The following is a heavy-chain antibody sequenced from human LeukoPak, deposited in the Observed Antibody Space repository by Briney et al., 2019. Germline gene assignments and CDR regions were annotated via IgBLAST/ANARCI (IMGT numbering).Heavy chain of an antibody. Sequence: SETLSLTCTVSGGSISSYYWSWIQQPPGKGLEWIGYIYYSGSTNYNPSLKSRVTISVDTSKNQFSLKLSSVTAADTAVYYCTAMVIRGAFDIWGQGTMVTVSS. V-gene: IGHV4-59*08. CDR3: TAMVIRGAFDI. CDR1: GGSISSYY. D-gene: IGHD5-18*01. CDR2: IYYSGST. J-gene: IGHJ3*02.